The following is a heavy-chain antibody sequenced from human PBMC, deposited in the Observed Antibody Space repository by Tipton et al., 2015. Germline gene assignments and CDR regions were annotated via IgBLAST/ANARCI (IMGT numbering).Heavy chain of an antibody. V-gene: IGHV4-61*01. CDR3: ARSRTNIVVVPADYGMDV. Sequence: TLSLTCTVSGGSVSSGSYFWTWIRQPPGKGLEWIGYIYYSGHTKYNPSLKSRVTISADTSKNQFSLKMTSVTAADTAVYYCARSRTNIVVVPADYGMDVWGQGTTVTVSS. J-gene: IGHJ6*02. CDR1: GGSVSSGSYF. D-gene: IGHD2-2*01. CDR2: IYYSGHT.